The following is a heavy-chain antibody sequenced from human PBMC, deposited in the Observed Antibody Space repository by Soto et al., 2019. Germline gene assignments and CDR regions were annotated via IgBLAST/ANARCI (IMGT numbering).Heavy chain of an antibody. CDR2: IYYSGST. D-gene: IGHD2-15*01. J-gene: IGHJ4*02. CDR3: AREDDIDRVFDY. Sequence: SETLSLTCTVSGGSISSSSYYWGWIRQPPGKGLEWIGCIYYSGSTYYNPSLKSRVTISVDTSKNQFSLKLSSVTAADTAVYYCAREDDIDRVFDYWGQGTLVTVSS. CDR1: GGSISSSSYY. V-gene: IGHV4-39*07.